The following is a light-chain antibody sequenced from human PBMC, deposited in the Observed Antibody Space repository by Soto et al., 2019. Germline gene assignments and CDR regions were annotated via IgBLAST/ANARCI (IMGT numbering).Light chain of an antibody. V-gene: IGKV1-33*01. Sequence: DIQMTQSPSSLSASVGDRVTITCQASRDIANYLNWYQQRPGKAPKLLIYDASYLETGVPSRFSGSGSGTYFTFTISSLQPEDIATYYCQHYDNLPPYTFGPGTKLEIK. CDR1: RDIANY. J-gene: IGKJ2*01. CDR2: DAS. CDR3: QHYDNLPPYT.